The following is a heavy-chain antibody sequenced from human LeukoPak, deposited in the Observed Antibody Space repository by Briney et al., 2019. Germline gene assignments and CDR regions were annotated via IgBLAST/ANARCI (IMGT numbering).Heavy chain of an antibody. J-gene: IGHJ5*02. CDR1: GGSFSGYY. Sequence: KPSETLSLTCAVYGGSFSGYYWSWIRQPPGKGLEWIGEINHSGSTNYNPSLKSRVTISVDTSKNQFSLKLSSVTAADTAVYYCARDRIAAAGTSWFDPWGQGTLVTVSS. V-gene: IGHV4-34*01. D-gene: IGHD6-13*01. CDR3: ARDRIAAAGTSWFDP. CDR2: INHSGST.